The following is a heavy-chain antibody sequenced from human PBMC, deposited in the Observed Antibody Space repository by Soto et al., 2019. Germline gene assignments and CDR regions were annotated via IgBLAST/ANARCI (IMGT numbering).Heavy chain of an antibody. CDR2: ISSSGSTI. D-gene: IGHD5-18*01. V-gene: IGHV3-11*01. CDR1: GFTFSDYY. J-gene: IGHJ6*03. CDR3: ARADTAMVMVEYYYYMDV. Sequence: GGSLRLSCAASGFTFSDYYMSWIRQAPGKGLEWVSYISSSGSTIYYADSVKGRFTISRDNAKNSLYLQMNSLRAEDTAVYYCARADTAMVMVEYYYYMDVWGKGTTVTVSS.